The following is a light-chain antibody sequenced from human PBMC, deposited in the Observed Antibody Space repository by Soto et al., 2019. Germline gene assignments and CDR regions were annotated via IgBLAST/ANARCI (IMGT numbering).Light chain of an antibody. CDR1: QAVPNN. V-gene: IGKV1-9*01. J-gene: IGKJ4*01. CDR3: QQVKTYPRT. Sequence: DIHLTQSPSFLSASVGDRVTITCRPSQAVPNNMAWYQQKPGKPPKLLIYEESTLHSGVPSRSSGRKSGTQFTLTIDSLQPEDFATYYCQQVKTYPRTFGGGTKVEIK. CDR2: EES.